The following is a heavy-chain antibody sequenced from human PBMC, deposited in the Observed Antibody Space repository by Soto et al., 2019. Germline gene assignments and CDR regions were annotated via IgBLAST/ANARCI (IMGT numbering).Heavy chain of an antibody. CDR2: IYPGDSDT. J-gene: IGHJ3*02. D-gene: IGHD2-15*01. V-gene: IGHV5-51*01. Sequence: SLKISCKGSGCSFTSYWIGWVRQMPGKGLEWMGIIYPGDSDTRYSPSFQGQVTISADKSISTAYLQWSSLKASDTAMYYCAVRYCSGGSCYSTAFDIWGQGTVVTVSS. CDR1: GCSFTSYW. CDR3: AVRYCSGGSCYSTAFDI.